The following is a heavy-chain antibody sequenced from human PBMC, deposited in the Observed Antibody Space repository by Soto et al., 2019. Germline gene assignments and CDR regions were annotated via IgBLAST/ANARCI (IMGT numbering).Heavy chain of an antibody. J-gene: IGHJ4*02. V-gene: IGHV3-23*01. D-gene: IGHD5-12*01. CDR3: AKDGGYDSFGVHYFDY. CDR1: GFPFSSNA. Sequence: EVQLLESGGGLVQPGGSLGSSWAASGFPFSSNAMSGARQAPGKGRGGASAIRGSGGSTYYADSVKGRFTISRDNSKNTLYLQMNSLRAEDTAVYYCAKDGGYDSFGVHYFDYWGQGTLVTVSS. CDR2: IRGSGGST.